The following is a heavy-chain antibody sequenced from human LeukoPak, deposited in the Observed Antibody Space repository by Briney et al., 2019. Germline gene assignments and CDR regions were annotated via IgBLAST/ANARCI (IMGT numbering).Heavy chain of an antibody. Sequence: GGSLRLSCAASGFTFSSYGMHWVRQAPGKGLEWVAFIRYDGSNKYYADSVKGRFTISRDNSKNTLYLQMNSLRAEDTAVYYCAKDKTDYGNMRIVGAMGGYFDYWGQGTLVTVSS. D-gene: IGHD1-26*01. CDR2: IRYDGSNK. V-gene: IGHV3-30*02. CDR1: GFTFSSYG. J-gene: IGHJ4*02. CDR3: AKDKTDYGNMRIVGAMGGYFDY.